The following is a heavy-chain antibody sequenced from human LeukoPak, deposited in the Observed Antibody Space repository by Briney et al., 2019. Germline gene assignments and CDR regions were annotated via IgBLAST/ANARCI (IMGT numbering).Heavy chain of an antibody. J-gene: IGHJ4*02. CDR1: GFTFSSYA. CDR2: ISYDGSNK. V-gene: IGHV3-30-3*01. Sequence: GGSLRLSCAASGFTFSSYAMHWVRQAPGKGLEWVAVISYDGSNKYYADSVKGRFTISRDNSKNTLYLQMNSLRAEDTAVYYCARDVIFDYWGQGTLVAVSS. CDR3: ARDVIFDY. D-gene: IGHD3/OR15-3a*01.